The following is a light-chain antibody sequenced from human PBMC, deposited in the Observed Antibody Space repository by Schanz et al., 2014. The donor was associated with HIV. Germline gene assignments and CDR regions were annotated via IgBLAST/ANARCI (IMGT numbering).Light chain of an antibody. CDR3: AAWDDSLNGWV. J-gene: IGLJ3*02. CDR1: SSNIGAGYD. CDR2: SNT. Sequence: QSVLTQPPSVSGAPGQRVTISCAGSSSNIGAGYDVHWYQQLPGTAPKLLISSNTQRPSGVPDRFSGSKSGTSASLAISGLQSEDEADYYCAAWDDSLNGWVFGGGTKLTVL. V-gene: IGLV1-40*01.